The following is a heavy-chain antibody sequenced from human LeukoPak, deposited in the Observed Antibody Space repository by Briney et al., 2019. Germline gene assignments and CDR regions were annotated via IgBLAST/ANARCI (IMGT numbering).Heavy chain of an antibody. CDR2: VSAYNGDT. Sequence: SVKVSCKASGYTFTSYGITWVRQAPGQGLEWMGWVSAYNGDTTYAQKLQGRVTMTTDTSTSTAYMELRSLTSDDTAVYCCTRRELLVRSWFDPWGQGTLVTVSS. CDR3: TRRELLVRSWFDP. CDR1: GYTFTSYG. V-gene: IGHV1-18*01. J-gene: IGHJ5*02. D-gene: IGHD3-10*01.